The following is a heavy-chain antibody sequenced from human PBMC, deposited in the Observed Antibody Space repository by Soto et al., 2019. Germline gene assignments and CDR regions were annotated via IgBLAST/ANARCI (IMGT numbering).Heavy chain of an antibody. CDR2: IHYSGYT. D-gene: IGHD1-26*01. Sequence: SETLSLTCTVSGCSISSYYWSWIRLPPGKGLEWIGYIHYSGYTNYNPSLKSRVTISVDTSKNQFSLKLNSVTAADTAVYYCARVDSGHNYYFDYWGLGTLVTVSS. V-gene: IGHV4-59*01. J-gene: IGHJ4*02. CDR3: ARVDSGHNYYFDY. CDR1: GCSISSYY.